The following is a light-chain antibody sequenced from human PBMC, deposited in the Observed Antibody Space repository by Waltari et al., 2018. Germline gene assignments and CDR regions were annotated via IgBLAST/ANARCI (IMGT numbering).Light chain of an antibody. Sequence: VMTQSPGTLTVSLGDTVTLSCRVSESVSTNLAWYQQKPGQAPRVLIYVASTRAAGTPSRFSGSGSRTEFSLTISSLQPEDSAVYYWQQYNSWPPYTFGQGTKLDI. CDR1: ESVSTN. CDR2: VAS. J-gene: IGKJ2*01. V-gene: IGKV3D-15*01. CDR3: QQYNSWPPYT.